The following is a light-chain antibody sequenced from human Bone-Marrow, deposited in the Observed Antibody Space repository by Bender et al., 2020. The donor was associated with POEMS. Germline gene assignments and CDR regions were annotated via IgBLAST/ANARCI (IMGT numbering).Light chain of an antibody. CDR1: SSDVGSYNL. CDR2: EVD. J-gene: IGLJ2*01. Sequence: QSALTQPASVSGSPGQSITISCTGTSSDVGSYNLVSWYQHHPGKAPKFLIYEVDKRPSGVSNRFSGSKSGNTASLTISGLLAEDEADYYCCSYAASSTVIFGGGTTLTVL. V-gene: IGLV2-23*02. CDR3: CSYAASSTVI.